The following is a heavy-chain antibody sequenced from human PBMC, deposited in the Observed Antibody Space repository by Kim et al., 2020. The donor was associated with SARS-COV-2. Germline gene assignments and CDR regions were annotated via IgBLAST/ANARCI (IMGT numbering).Heavy chain of an antibody. CDR3: ARGSSGSYPRAFDV. V-gene: IGHV3-74*01. D-gene: IGHD1-26*01. Sequence: ADSVKGLFTISRDNAKTTLYLQMNSLRAEDTAVYYCARGSSGSYPRAFDVWGQGTMVTVS. J-gene: IGHJ3*01.